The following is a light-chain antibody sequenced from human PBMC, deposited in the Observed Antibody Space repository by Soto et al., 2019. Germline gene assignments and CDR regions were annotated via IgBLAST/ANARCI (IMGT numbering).Light chain of an antibody. Sequence: QPALTQPASVSGSPGQSITISCSGSSSDIGGYDFVSWYQQHSGKAPRLIIFDVTNRPSGVSDRFSGSKSGNTASLTISGLQTGDEADYYCRSFTSSATLVFGGGTKLTVL. CDR3: RSFTSSATLV. J-gene: IGLJ2*01. CDR1: SSDIGGYDF. V-gene: IGLV2-14*03. CDR2: DVT.